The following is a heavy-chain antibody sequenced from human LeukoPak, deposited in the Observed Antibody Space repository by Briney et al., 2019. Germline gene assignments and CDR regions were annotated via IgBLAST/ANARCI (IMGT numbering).Heavy chain of an antibody. CDR1: GGSVSSHRYY. D-gene: IGHD3-22*01. J-gene: IGHJ3*02. V-gene: IGHV4-39*07. CDR2: VYYSGST. CDR3: AGETERITMIVVVITNAFDI. Sequence: SETLSLTCTVSGGSVSSHRYYWGWLRQPPGKGLEWIGSVYYSGSTYYDPSLKSRVVISVDTSKNQFSLKLSSVTAADTAVYYCAGETERITMIVVVITNAFDIWGQGTMVTVSS.